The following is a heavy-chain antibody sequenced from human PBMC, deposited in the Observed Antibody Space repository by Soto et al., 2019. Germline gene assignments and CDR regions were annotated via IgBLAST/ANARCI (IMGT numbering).Heavy chain of an antibody. V-gene: IGHV4-34*01. Sequence: SETLSLTCAVYGGSFSGHYWSWIRQPPGKGLEWIGEINHSGSTNYNPSLKSRVTISVDTSKNQFSLKLSSVTAADTAVYYCARTGGYELDYWGQGTLVTVSS. CDR3: ARTGGYELDY. CDR1: GGSFSGHY. J-gene: IGHJ4*02. D-gene: IGHD5-12*01. CDR2: INHSGST.